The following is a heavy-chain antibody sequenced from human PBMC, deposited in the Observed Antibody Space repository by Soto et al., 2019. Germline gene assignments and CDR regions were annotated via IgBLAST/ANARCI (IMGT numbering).Heavy chain of an antibody. V-gene: IGHV3-23*01. J-gene: IGHJ4*02. CDR3: ASRSSGWYFDY. CDR1: GFTFSSYA. CDR2: ISGSGGRT. D-gene: IGHD6-19*01. Sequence: EVQLLESGGGLVQPGGSLRLSCAASGFTFSSYAMNWVRQAPGKGLEWVSDISGSGGRTYYADSVKGRFTISRDKSKNTLYLQMNSLRAEDTAVYYCASRSSGWYFDYWGQGTLVTVSS.